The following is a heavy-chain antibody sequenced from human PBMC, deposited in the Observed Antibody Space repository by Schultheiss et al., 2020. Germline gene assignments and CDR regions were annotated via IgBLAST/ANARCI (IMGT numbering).Heavy chain of an antibody. CDR1: GFTFSSYW. D-gene: IGHD3-16*01. J-gene: IGHJ6*02. CDR3: AKDRGTPYDYIWGSYRYYYYYGMDV. V-gene: IGHV3-23*01. CDR2: ISGSGGST. Sequence: GGSLRLSCAASGFTFSSYWMHWVRQAPGKGLVWVSAISGSGGSTYYADSVKGRFTISRDNSKNTLYLQMNSLRAEDTAVYYCAKDRGTPYDYIWGSYRYYYYYGMDVWGQGTTVTVSS.